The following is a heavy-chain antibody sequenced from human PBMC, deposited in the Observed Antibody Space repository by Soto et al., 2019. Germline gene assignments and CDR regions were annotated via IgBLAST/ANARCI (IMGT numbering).Heavy chain of an antibody. CDR3: ARDLPGPVDVLRFFGAWDQNTKHKSKVDY. D-gene: IGHD3-3*01. CDR2: ISYDGSNK. CDR1: GFTFDDYA. V-gene: IGHV3-30-3*01. Sequence: GGSLRLSCAASGFTFDDYAMHWVRQAPGKGLEWVAVISYDGSNKYYADSVKGRFTISRDNSKNTLYLQMNSLRAEDTAVYYCARDLPGPVDVLRFFGAWDQNTKHKSKVDYWGQGTLVTVSS. J-gene: IGHJ4*02.